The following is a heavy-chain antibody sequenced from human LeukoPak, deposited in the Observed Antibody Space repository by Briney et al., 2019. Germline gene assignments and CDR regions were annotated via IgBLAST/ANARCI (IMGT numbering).Heavy chain of an antibody. J-gene: IGHJ4*02. CDR2: ISTYDGNA. V-gene: IGHV1-18*01. CDR1: GYSFTSCG. Sequence: GASVKVSCKASGYSFTSCGITWVRQAPGQGLEWVGWISTYDGNANYAQKLQGRVTMTTDTSTITAYMELRSLRSDDTAVYYCARAPSGFTYGPGDHWGQGTLVTVSS. CDR3: ARAPSGFTYGPGDH. D-gene: IGHD5-18*01.